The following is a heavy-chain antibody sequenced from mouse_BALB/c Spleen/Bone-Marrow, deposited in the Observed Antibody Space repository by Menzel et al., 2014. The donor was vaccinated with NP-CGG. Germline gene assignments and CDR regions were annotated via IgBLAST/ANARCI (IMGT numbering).Heavy chain of an antibody. CDR2: IYYSGTI. CDR1: GISITTGNYR. J-gene: IGHJ4*01. D-gene: IGHD2-4*01. V-gene: IGHV3-5*02. Sequence: EVKLMESGPGLVKPSQTVSLTCTVTGISITTGNYRWSWIRQFPGNKLEWIGCIYYSGTITYNPSLTSRTTITRDTSKNQFFLEMNSLTAEDTATYYCARDGGLRGYAMDYWGQGTSVTVSS. CDR3: ARDGGLRGYAMDY.